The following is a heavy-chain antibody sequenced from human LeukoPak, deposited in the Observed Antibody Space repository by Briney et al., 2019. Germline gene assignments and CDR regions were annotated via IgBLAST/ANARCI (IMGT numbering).Heavy chain of an antibody. CDR3: AGGLSKVEVAGNWFDP. CDR2: INHSGST. V-gene: IGHV4-34*01. Sequence: SETLSLTCAVYGCSFSGYYWSWIRQPPGKGLEWIGEINHSGSTNYNPSLESRVTISVDTSNKQFSLKLISVSAADAAVYYCAGGLSKVEVAGNWFDPWGQGTLVTVSS. J-gene: IGHJ5*02. CDR1: GCSFSGYY. D-gene: IGHD6-19*01.